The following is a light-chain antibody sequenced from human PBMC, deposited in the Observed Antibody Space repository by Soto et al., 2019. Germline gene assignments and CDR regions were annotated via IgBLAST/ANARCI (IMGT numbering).Light chain of an antibody. CDR3: QQHKSYPVT. J-gene: IGKJ4*01. CDR2: DAS. CDR1: QKIDIW. Sequence: DIQMTQSPSTLSTAVGDSVTITCRASQKIDIWLSWYQQKPGKAPKLLIYDASNLKSGVPSRFSGSGSGTEVTLTISSLQPDDFASYYCQQHKSYPVTFGGGTKVESK. V-gene: IGKV1-5*01.